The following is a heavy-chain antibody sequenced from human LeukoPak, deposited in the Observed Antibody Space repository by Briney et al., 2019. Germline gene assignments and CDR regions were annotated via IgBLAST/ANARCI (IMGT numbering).Heavy chain of an antibody. Sequence: ASVKVSCKASGGTFSSYAISWVRQAPGQGLEWMGGIIPIFGTANYAQKFQGRVTMTEDTSTDTAYMELSSLRSEDTAVYYCAILYSGSSFDYWGQGTLVTVSS. CDR1: GGTFSSYA. V-gene: IGHV1-69*06. CDR2: IIPIFGTA. CDR3: AILYSGSSFDY. D-gene: IGHD1-26*01. J-gene: IGHJ4*02.